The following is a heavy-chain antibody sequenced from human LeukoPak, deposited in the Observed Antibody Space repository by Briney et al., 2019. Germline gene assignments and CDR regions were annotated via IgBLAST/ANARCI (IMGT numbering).Heavy chain of an antibody. CDR1: GYTFTGYY. D-gene: IGHD3-22*01. J-gene: IGHJ4*02. CDR3: ASGFSSSYSYDSSGSYFDY. Sequence: GASVKVSCKASGYTFTGYYLHWVRQAPGQGPEWMGWINPNSGGTNYAQNFQGRVTVTRDTSISTAYMELSRLRSDDTAVYYCASGFSSSYSYDSSGSYFDYWGQGTLVTVSS. CDR2: INPNSGGT. V-gene: IGHV1-2*02.